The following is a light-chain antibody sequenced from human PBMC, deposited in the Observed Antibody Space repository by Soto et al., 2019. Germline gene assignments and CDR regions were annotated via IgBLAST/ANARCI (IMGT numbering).Light chain of an antibody. CDR2: DVS. CDR3: SSYTNSSTDV. Sequence: QSALTQPASVSGSPGQSITISCTGTSSDVGGYNYVSWYQQHPGKAPQLMIYDVSNRPSGVSNRFSGSKSGNTASLTISGLQAEDEAEYYCSSYTNSSTDVFGTGTKLTVL. V-gene: IGLV2-14*01. J-gene: IGLJ1*01. CDR1: SSDVGGYNY.